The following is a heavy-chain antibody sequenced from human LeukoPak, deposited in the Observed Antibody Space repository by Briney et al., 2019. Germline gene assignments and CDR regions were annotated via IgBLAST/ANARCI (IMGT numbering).Heavy chain of an antibody. CDR2: ISSSSSTI. J-gene: IGHJ4*02. V-gene: IGHV3-48*04. D-gene: IGHD2-15*01. CDR1: GFTFSSYS. CDR3: ARVVAAWGVDY. Sequence: GGSLRLSCAASGFTFSSYSMNWVRQAPGKGLEWVSYISSSSSTIYYADSVKGRFTISRDNAKNSLYLQMNSLRAEDTAVYYCARVVAAWGVDYWGQGTLVTVSS.